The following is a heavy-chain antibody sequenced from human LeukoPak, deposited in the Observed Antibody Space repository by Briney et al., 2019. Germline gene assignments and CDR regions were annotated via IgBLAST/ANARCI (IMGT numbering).Heavy chain of an antibody. J-gene: IGHJ6*03. CDR2: IRYDGSNK. CDR1: GFTFSSYG. D-gene: IGHD3-10*01. CDR3: AKGTATYYYGSGSSDYYYMDV. Sequence: GGSLRLSGAASGFTFSSYGMHWVRQAPGKGLEWVAFIRYDGSNKYYADSVKGRFTISRDNSKNTLYLQMNSLRAEDTAVYYCAKGTATYYYGSGSSDYYYMDVWGKGTTVTVSS. V-gene: IGHV3-30*02.